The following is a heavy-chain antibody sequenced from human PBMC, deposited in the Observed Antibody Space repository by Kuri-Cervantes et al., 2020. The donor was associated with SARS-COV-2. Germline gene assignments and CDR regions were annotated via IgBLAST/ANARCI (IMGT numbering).Heavy chain of an antibody. Sequence: ASVKVSCKASGYPFTSYDINRVRQATGQGLEWMGWMNPNSGNTGYAQKFQGRVTMTRNTSISTAYMELGSLRSEDTAVYYCARRFYGSSWYNYYYYGMDVWGQGTTVTVSS. CDR1: GYPFTSYD. CDR2: MNPNSGNT. V-gene: IGHV1-8*01. CDR3: ARRFYGSSWYNYYYYGMDV. J-gene: IGHJ6*01. D-gene: IGHD6-13*01.